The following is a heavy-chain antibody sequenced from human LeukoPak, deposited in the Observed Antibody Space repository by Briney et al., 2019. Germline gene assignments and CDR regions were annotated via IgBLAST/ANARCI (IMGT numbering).Heavy chain of an antibody. Sequence: ASVKVSCKASGYTFTSYYMHWVRQAPGQGLEWMGIINPSGGSTSYAQKFQGRVTMTRDTSTSTVYMGLSSLRSEDTAVYYCARDSNPIVVVVAATRPLYGMDVWGQGTTVTVSS. CDR2: INPSGGST. J-gene: IGHJ6*02. CDR3: ARDSNPIVVVVAATRPLYGMDV. CDR1: GYTFTSYY. V-gene: IGHV1-46*01. D-gene: IGHD2-15*01.